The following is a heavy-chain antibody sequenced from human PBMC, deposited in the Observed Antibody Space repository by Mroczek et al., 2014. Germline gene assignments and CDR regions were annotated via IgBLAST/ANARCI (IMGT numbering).Heavy chain of an antibody. CDR2: IYYSGST. J-gene: IGHJ4*02. CDR3: ARQGSKREGKPAAPAGDVRLRRPPTSNT. CDR1: GGSISSSSYY. V-gene: IGHV4-39*01. D-gene: IGHD2-2*01. Sequence: QVQLQESGPGLVKPSETLSLTCTVSGGSISSSSYYWGWIRQPPGKGLEWIGSIYYSGSTYYNPSLKSRVTISVDTSKNQFSLKLSSVTAADTAVYYCARQGSKREGKPAAPAGDVRLRRPPTSNTWGQGT.